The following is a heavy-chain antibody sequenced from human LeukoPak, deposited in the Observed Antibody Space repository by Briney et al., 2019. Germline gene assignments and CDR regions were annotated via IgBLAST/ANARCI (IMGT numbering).Heavy chain of an antibody. Sequence: SETLSLTCTVSGGSISSSSYYWGWIRQPPGKGLEWIGSTYYSGSTYYNPSLKSRVTISVDTSKNQFSLKLSSVTAADTAVYYCARTPDYGGETFFDYWGQGTLVTVSS. J-gene: IGHJ4*02. D-gene: IGHD4-23*01. CDR3: ARTPDYGGETFFDY. V-gene: IGHV4-39*01. CDR2: TYYSGST. CDR1: GGSISSSSYY.